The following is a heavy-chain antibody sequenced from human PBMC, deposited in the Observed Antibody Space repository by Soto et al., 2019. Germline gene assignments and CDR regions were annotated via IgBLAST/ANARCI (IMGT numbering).Heavy chain of an antibody. CDR3: ARDLGPRWLLGQGDYYFDY. Sequence: ASVKVSCKASGYTFTSYGISWVRQAPGQGLEWMGWISAYNGNTNYAQKLQGRVTMTTDTSTSTAYMELRSLRSDDTAVYYCARDLGPRWLLGQGDYYFDYWGQGTLVTVSS. D-gene: IGHD5-12*01. V-gene: IGHV1-18*01. J-gene: IGHJ4*02. CDR2: ISAYNGNT. CDR1: GYTFTSYG.